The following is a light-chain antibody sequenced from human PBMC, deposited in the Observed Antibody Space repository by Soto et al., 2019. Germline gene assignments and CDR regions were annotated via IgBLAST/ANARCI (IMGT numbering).Light chain of an antibody. Sequence: DIQMTQSPSTLSASVGDRVTITCRASQSISNWLAWYQQKPGQAPKLLIYDASNLQGGVPSRFSGSGSGTEFTLTISGLQPDDFATYCCQKYDSFPRTFGQGTKVEIK. J-gene: IGKJ1*01. CDR2: DAS. CDR1: QSISNW. CDR3: QKYDSFPRT. V-gene: IGKV1-5*01.